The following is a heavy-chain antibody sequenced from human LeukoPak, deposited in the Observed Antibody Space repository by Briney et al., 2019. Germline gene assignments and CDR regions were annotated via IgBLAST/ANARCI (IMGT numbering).Heavy chain of an antibody. CDR2: FDPEDGET. CDR1: GYTLTELS. J-gene: IGHJ4*02. CDR3: ATGRELFQKAFDY. D-gene: IGHD3-10*01. V-gene: IGHV1-24*01. Sequence: GASVRASCKVSGYTLTELSMHWVRQAPGKGLEWMGGFDPEDGETIYAQKFQGRVTMTEDTSTDTAYMELSSLRSEDTAVYYCATGRELFQKAFDYWGQGTLVTVSS.